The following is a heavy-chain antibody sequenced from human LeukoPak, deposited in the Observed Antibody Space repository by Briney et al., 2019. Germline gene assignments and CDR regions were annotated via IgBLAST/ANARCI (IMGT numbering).Heavy chain of an antibody. V-gene: IGHV1-24*01. CDR2: FDPEDGET. CDR3: ATGVVVPADTYYYYGMDV. Sequence: SSVTVSCKVSGYTLTELSMHWVRQAPGKGLEWMGGFDPEDGETIYAQKFQGRVTMTEDTSTDTAYMELSSLRSEDTAVYYCATGVVVPADTYYYYGMDVGGQGTTVTVSS. D-gene: IGHD2-2*01. J-gene: IGHJ6*02. CDR1: GYTLTELS.